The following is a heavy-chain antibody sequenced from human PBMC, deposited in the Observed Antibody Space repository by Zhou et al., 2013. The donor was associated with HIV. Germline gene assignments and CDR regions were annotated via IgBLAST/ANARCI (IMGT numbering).Heavy chain of an antibody. CDR3: ASPYYDFWSGYSMGSVAFDI. CDR1: GGTFSSYA. Sequence: QVQLVQSGAEVKKPGSSVKVSCKASGGTFSSYAISWVRQAPGQGLEWMGGIIPIFGTANYAQKFQGRVTITTDESTSTAYMELSSLRSEDTAVYYCASPYYDFWSGYSMGSVAFDIWARDNGHVSS. V-gene: IGHV1-69*05. CDR2: IIPIFGTA. J-gene: IGHJ3*02. D-gene: IGHD3-3*01.